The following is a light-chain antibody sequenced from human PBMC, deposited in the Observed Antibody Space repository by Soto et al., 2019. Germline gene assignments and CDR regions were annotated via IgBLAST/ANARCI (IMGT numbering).Light chain of an antibody. J-gene: IGKJ1*01. Sequence: ESVFTQSPATLSSFPDDRDTLSCRASQAVNTRLAWYQHKPGQAPRLLIYLTSNRAAGIPARFSGSGSETDLTLTISDVEPEDFAVYYCHQRQSWPRTFGQGTKVDI. CDR3: HQRQSWPRT. CDR1: QAVNTR. CDR2: LTS. V-gene: IGKV3-11*01.